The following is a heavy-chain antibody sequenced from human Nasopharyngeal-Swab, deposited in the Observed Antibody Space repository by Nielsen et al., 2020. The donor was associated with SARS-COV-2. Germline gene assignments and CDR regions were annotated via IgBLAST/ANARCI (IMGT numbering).Heavy chain of an antibody. J-gene: IGHJ6*03. CDR1: GFSLTTYV. D-gene: IGHD3-10*01. Sequence: GESLKISCTASGFSLTTYVMNWVRQAPGKGLEWVSFTSGSSRSMYYSDSVKGRFTVSRDNGRDSVFLQMNSLRVEDTAIYYCARDVRRITLARGVWHYRDMGGKGTTV. CDR2: TSGSSRSM. CDR3: ARDVRRITLARGVWHYRDM. V-gene: IGHV3-21*01.